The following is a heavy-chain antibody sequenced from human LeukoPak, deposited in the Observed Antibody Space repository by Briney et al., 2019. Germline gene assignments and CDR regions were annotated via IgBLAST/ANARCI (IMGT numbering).Heavy chain of an antibody. D-gene: IGHD2-21*01. CDR3: AKVRAVVVVIALEYFQH. CDR2: ISGSGGST. CDR1: GFTFSSYA. V-gene: IGHV3-23*01. J-gene: IGHJ1*01. Sequence: GGSLRLSCAASGFTFSSYAMSWVRQAPGKGLEWVSAISGSGGSTYYADSVKGRFTISRDNSKNTLYLQMNSLRAEDTAVYYCAKVRAVVVVIALEYFQHWGQGTLVTVSS.